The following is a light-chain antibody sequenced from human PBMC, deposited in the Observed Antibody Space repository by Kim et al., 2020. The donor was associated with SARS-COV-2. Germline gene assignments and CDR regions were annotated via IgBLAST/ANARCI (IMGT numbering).Light chain of an antibody. V-gene: IGLV3-19*01. J-gene: IGLJ3*02. CDR2: GKY. Sequence: SSELTQDPAVSVALGQTVRLTCQGDSLRKYYATWYQQRPGQAPTLVLYGKYDRPSGIPYRFSGSASGNTASLTITGAQAEDEGDYYCSSRDSSGDHVVFG. CDR3: SSRDSSGDHVV. CDR1: SLRKYY.